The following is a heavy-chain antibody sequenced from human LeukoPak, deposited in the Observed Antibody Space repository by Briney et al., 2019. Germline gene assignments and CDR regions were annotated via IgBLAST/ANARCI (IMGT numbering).Heavy chain of an antibody. CDR2: IRSKTYGGTT. V-gene: IGHV3-49*04. J-gene: IGHJ4*02. Sequence: GGSLRLSCTASGFTFGDYAMSWVRQAPGEGLEWVGFIRSKTYGGTTEYAASVKGRFTISRDDSESFAYLQMNSLKTEDTGVYYCTRDPYYGGRYNRFDYWGQGTLVTVSS. CDR1: GFTFGDYA. CDR3: TRDPYYGGRYNRFDY. D-gene: IGHD1-26*01.